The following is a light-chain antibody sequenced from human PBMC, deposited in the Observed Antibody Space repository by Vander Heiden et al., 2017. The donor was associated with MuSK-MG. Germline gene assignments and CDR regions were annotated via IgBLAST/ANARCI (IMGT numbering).Light chain of an antibody. CDR1: QSIGSW. V-gene: IGKV1-5*03. Sequence: DIQMTQSPSTLSASVGDRVTITCRASQSIGSWLAWYQQKPGNAPKLLIYKASSLESGVPSRFSGSGSGTEFTLTISSLQPDDFVTYYCQQYTSYSRTFGQGTKVEIK. CDR2: KAS. CDR3: QQYTSYSRT. J-gene: IGKJ1*01.